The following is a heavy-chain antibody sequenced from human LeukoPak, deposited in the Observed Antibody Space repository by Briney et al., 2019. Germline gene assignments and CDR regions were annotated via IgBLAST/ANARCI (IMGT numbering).Heavy chain of an antibody. D-gene: IGHD3-3*01. V-gene: IGHV3-74*01. CDR3: ARGREGYDFWGDYYYGMDV. Sequence: GGSLRLSCTASGFSFSGHWMHWARQLPGKGLVWVSRISPTGSTTSYADSVKGRFTVSRDNAKNTLYLQVNNLRAEDTAVYYCARGREGYDFWGDYYYGMDVWGQGTTVTVSS. J-gene: IGHJ6*02. CDR2: ISPTGSTT. CDR1: GFSFSGHW.